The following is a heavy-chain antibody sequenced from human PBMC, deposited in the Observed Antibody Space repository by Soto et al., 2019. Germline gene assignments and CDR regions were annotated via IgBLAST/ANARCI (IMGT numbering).Heavy chain of an antibody. D-gene: IGHD6-19*01. CDR1: GGSFSGYF. J-gene: IGHJ4*02. Sequence: SETLSLTCAVYGGSFSGYFWSWIRQSPGKGLEWIGEVDHTGGTNYNPSLTSRVTISVDRSKNQFSLQLSSVTAADTAVYYSARVHSSGWYDGYWGRGTLVTVPQ. CDR3: ARVHSSGWYDGY. V-gene: IGHV4-34*01. CDR2: VDHTGGT.